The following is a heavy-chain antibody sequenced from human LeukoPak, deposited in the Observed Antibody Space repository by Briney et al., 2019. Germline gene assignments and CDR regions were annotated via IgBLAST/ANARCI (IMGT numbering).Heavy chain of an antibody. J-gene: IGHJ4*02. V-gene: IGHV4-38-2*01. CDR2: VHYKGGA. CDR1: GYSISSGYH. CDR3: ASDLGKGGNCAY. Sequence: SETLSHTCAVSGYSISSGYHGGWIRQPPGKGLEWIGSVHYKGGASYNPSLKSRVSISVDTSKNQFSLKLSSVTAADTAVSYCASDLGKGGNCAYWSQGLLVTVSS. D-gene: IGHD4-23*01.